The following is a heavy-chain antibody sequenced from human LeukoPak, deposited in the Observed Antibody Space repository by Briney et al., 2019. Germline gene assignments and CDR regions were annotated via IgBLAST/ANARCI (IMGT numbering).Heavy chain of an antibody. CDR3: ARIAVPAAISEYYYYAMDV. Sequence: GGSLRLSCAASGFTLSSYSMNWVRQAPGKGLEWVSSISSSSSYIYHADSVKGRFTISRDNAKNSLYLQMNSLRAEDTAVYYCARIAVPAAISEYYYYAMDVWGQGTTVTVSS. CDR1: GFTLSSYS. V-gene: IGHV3-21*01. CDR2: ISSSSSYI. J-gene: IGHJ6*02. D-gene: IGHD2-2*02.